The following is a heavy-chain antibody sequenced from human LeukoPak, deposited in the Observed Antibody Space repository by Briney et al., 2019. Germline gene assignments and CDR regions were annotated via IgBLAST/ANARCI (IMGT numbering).Heavy chain of an antibody. J-gene: IGHJ4*02. Sequence: GGSLRLSCAASGFTFSSYAMHWVRQAPGKGLEWVAVISYDGSNKYYADSVKGRFTISRDNSKNTLYLQMNSLRAEDTAVYYRARDLYDFWSGQSFDYWGQGTLVTVSS. CDR1: GFTFSSYA. CDR3: ARDLYDFWSGQSFDY. D-gene: IGHD3-3*01. V-gene: IGHV3-30-3*01. CDR2: ISYDGSNK.